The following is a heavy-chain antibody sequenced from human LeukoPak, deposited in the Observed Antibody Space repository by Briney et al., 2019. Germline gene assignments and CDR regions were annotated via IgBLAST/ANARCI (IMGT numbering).Heavy chain of an antibody. CDR1: GFIFDNYA. D-gene: IGHD1-26*01. CDR3: ARESETSGWYDC. J-gene: IGHJ5*01. CDR2: ISGDGGST. V-gene: IGHV3-43*02. Sequence: PGGSLRLSCAAPGFIFDNYAIHWVRHAPGKGMEWVSLISGDGGSTFYADSVRGRFTISRDNTRKSLSLQMSSLRSEDTALYYCARESETSGWYDCWGQGTLVTVSS.